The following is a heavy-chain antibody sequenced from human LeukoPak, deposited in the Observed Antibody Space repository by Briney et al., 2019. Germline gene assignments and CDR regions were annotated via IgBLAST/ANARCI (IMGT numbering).Heavy chain of an antibody. J-gene: IGHJ5*02. D-gene: IGHD4-23*01. Sequence: SVKVSCKASGGTFSSYAISWVRQAPGQGLEWMGGIIPIFGTANYAQKFQGRVTITADESTSTAYMELSSLRSEDTAVYYCARDPRHGSNSPPSWFDPWGQGTLVTVSS. CDR3: ARDPRHGSNSPPSWFDP. CDR2: IIPIFGTA. V-gene: IGHV1-69*01. CDR1: GGTFSSYA.